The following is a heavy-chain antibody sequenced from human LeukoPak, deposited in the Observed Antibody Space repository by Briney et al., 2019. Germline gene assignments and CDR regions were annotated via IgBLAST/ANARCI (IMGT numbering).Heavy chain of an antibody. Sequence: ASVKVSCKASGYTFTSYYMHWVRQAPGQGLEWMGIINPSGGSTSYAQKFQGRVTMTRDTSTSTVYMELSSLRSEDTAVYYCARVNSYYDSSGYYYRGGYSDYWGQGALVTVSS. CDR3: ARVNSYYDSSGYYYRGGYSDY. CDR1: GYTFTSYY. CDR2: INPSGGST. V-gene: IGHV1-46*01. J-gene: IGHJ4*02. D-gene: IGHD3-22*01.